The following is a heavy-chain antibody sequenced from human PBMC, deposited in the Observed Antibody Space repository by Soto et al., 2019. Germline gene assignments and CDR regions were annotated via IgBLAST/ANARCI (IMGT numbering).Heavy chain of an antibody. V-gene: IGHV3-21*01. Sequence: EVQLVESGGGLVKPGGSLRLSCAASGFTFSSYSMNWVRQAPGKGLEWVSSISCSTSYIYYADSVKGRFTISRDNAKNSLYLQMNSLRAEDTAVYYCARVVDYCDPYYYCGMDVWGQGTTV. D-gene: IGHD3-22*01. CDR2: ISCSTSYI. J-gene: IGHJ6*02. CDR1: GFTFSSYS. CDR3: ARVVDYCDPYYYCGMDV.